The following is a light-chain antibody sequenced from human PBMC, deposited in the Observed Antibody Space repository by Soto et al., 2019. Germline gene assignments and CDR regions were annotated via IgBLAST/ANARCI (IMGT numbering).Light chain of an antibody. CDR2: DVS. J-gene: IGKJ5*01. CDR3: QQYNNWPFS. V-gene: IGKV3-15*01. CDR1: QCVTTN. Sequence: EVVMTQSTATLSASRGKGAILTFGAGQCVTTNFAWYQQKSGQSPSLLIYDVSIRATGVPARFSSTGSETEFTLTLSGLQSGDSAVYFCQQYNNWPFSFGQGTRLEIK.